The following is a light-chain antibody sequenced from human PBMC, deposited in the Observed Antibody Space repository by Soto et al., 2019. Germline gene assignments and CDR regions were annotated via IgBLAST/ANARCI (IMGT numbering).Light chain of an antibody. CDR3: SSYTSSSTYV. CDR1: SSDVGSYNR. CDR2: DVT. V-gene: IGLV2-18*02. Sequence: QSVLTQPPSVSGSPGQSVTISCTGTSSDVGSYNRVSWYQQPPGTAPKLIIYDVTNRPSGVPDRFSGSKSGNTASLTISGLQAEDEAEYYCSSYTSSSTYVFGTGTKLTVL. J-gene: IGLJ1*01.